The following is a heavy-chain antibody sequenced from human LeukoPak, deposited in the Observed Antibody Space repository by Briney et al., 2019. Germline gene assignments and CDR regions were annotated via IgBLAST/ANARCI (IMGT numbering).Heavy chain of an antibody. J-gene: IGHJ5*02. CDR2: IIPILGIA. D-gene: IGHD6-19*01. Sequence: SVKVSCKASGYTFTSYGISWVRQAPGQGLEWMGRIIPILGIANYAQKFQGRVTITADKSTSTAYMELSSLRSEDTAVYYCAREGIAVAGKALNWFDPWGQGTLVTVSS. V-gene: IGHV1-69*04. CDR1: GYTFTSYG. CDR3: AREGIAVAGKALNWFDP.